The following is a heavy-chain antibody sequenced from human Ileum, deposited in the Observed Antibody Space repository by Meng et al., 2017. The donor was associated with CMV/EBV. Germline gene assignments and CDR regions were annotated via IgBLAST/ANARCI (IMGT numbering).Heavy chain of an antibody. CDR2: VSGSGSST. CDR1: GFTFTTYA. D-gene: IGHD2-2*01. J-gene: IGHJ4*02. CDR3: AKGSPGYCITSTCSNFFDY. Sequence: GESLKISCAASGFTFTTYAMSWVRQPPGKGLEWVSSVSGSGSSTFYADSVKGRFSISRDSSKNTLNLQMNGLRAEDTAVYFCAKGSPGYCITSTCSNFFDYWGQGTLVTVSS. V-gene: IGHV3-23*01.